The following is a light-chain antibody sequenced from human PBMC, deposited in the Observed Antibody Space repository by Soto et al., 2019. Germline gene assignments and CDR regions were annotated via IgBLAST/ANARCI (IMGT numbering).Light chain of an antibody. V-gene: IGLV1-44*01. CDR2: SNS. CDR1: SSNIGSNY. Sequence: QSVLSQPPSASGTPGQRVTISCSGSSSNIGSNYVNWYQQLPGTAPKLLIYSNSQRPSGVPDRFSGSKSGTSASLAISGLQSEDEADYYCAAWDDSLNAFYVFGTGTKVTAL. J-gene: IGLJ1*01. CDR3: AAWDDSLNAFYV.